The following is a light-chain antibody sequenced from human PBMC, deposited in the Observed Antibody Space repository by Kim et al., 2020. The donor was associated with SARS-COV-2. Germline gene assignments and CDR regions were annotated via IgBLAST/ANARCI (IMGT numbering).Light chain of an antibody. J-gene: IGLJ3*02. CDR3: QVWDSSSDHWV. CDR1: NIGSKS. Sequence: APVKTARITCGGNNIGSKSGHWYQRKPGQAPVLVIYYDSDRPSGIPERFSGSNSGNTATLTISRVEAGDEADYYCQVWDSSSDHWVFGGGTQLTVL. V-gene: IGLV3-21*04. CDR2: YDS.